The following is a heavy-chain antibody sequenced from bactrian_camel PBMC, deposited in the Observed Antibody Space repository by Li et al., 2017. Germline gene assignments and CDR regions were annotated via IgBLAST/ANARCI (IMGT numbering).Heavy chain of an antibody. D-gene: IGHD6*01. J-gene: IGHJ4*01. Sequence: QVQLVESGGGSVQIGGSLQLSCVASGFAFKDISMTWVRQAPGKGLEWVSDIDSSGNTPYYAESVKGRFTISRDNAKNTLYLQLNNLKADDTAIYFCACDGGSWSNWGQGTQVTVS. CDR3: ACDGGSWSN. V-gene: IGHV3S1*01. CDR1: GFAFKDIS. CDR2: IDSSGNTP.